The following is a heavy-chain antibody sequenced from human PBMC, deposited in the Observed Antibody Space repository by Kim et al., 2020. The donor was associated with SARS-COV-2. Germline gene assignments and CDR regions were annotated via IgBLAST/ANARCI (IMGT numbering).Heavy chain of an antibody. J-gene: IGHJ4*02. CDR2: INHSGST. CDR3: AGGPKFIISGKGFDY. Sequence: SETLSLTCAVYGGSFSGYYWSWIRQPPGKGLEWIGEINHSGSTNYNPSLKSRVTISVDTSKNQFSLKLSSVTAADTAVYYCAGGPKFIISGKGFDYWGQGTLVTVSS. CDR1: GGSFSGYY. D-gene: IGHD3-10*01. V-gene: IGHV4-34*01.